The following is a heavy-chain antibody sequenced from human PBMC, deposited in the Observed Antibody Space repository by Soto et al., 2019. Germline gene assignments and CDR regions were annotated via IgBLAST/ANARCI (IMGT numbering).Heavy chain of an antibody. CDR2: ISWNSGDI. Sequence: EVQLVESGGDLVQPGRSLRLSCAASGFTFGDYAMHWVRQAPGKGLEWVSGISWNSGDIGYADSVKGRFTISRENAKNSMYLQMSSLRAEDTALYYCAKDLWQQLTNLFGDWGQGTLVTVSS. D-gene: IGHD6-13*01. CDR1: GFTFGDYA. V-gene: IGHV3-9*01. J-gene: IGHJ4*02. CDR3: AKDLWQQLTNLFGD.